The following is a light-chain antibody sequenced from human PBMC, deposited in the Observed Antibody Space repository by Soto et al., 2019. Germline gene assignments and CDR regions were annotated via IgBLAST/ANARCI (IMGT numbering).Light chain of an antibody. CDR3: QQRSNWPPRVT. V-gene: IGKV3-11*01. CDR1: QSVSSY. J-gene: IGKJ5*01. Sequence: EIVLTQSPATLSLSPGERATLSCRASQSVSSYLALYQQKPGQAPRLLIYDASNRATGIPARFSGSGSGTDFTLTIISLGPEDFAVYYCQQRSNWPPRVTFGQGTRLEIK. CDR2: DAS.